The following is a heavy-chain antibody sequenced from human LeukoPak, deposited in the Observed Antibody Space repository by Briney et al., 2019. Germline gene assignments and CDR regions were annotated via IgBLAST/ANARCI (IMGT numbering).Heavy chain of an antibody. J-gene: IGHJ4*02. CDR3: ARAPSDYYASARNRFFDS. CDR1: GYTFTSYF. CDR2: INPSGGST. V-gene: IGHV1-46*01. D-gene: IGHD3-10*01. Sequence: ASVKVSCKASGYTFTSYFMHWVRHAPGQGLDWMGIINPSGGSTSYAQKFQGRVTMTRDTSTSTVYMGLSSLRSEDTAVYYCARAPSDYYASARNRFFDSWGQGTLVTVSS.